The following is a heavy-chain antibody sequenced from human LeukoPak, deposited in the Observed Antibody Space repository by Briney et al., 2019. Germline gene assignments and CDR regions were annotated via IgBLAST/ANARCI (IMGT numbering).Heavy chain of an antibody. CDR3: ARFNPAVADIFDY. CDR1: GGSISSFY. D-gene: IGHD6-19*01. Sequence: PSETLSLTCTVSGGSISSFYWSWIRQPPGTGLEWIGYIFYSGTTNYNPSLKSRVTISVDTSKNQFSLNLSSVTAADTAVYYCARFNPAVADIFDYWGQGTLVTVSS. CDR2: IFYSGTT. V-gene: IGHV4-59*12. J-gene: IGHJ4*02.